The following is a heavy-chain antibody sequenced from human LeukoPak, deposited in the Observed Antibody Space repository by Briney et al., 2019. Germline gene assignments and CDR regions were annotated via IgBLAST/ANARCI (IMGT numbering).Heavy chain of an antibody. D-gene: IGHD3-22*01. J-gene: IGHJ3*02. CDR2: ISNSGTNI. CDR3: AGGNDSSGYTDVFDI. V-gene: IGHV3-23*01. Sequence: GGSLRLSCAASGFTFSDYAMNWVRQAPGKGLEWLSSISNSGTNIYYADSVKGRFTISRDNSKKTLYLQMKSLRVEDTAEYYCAGGNDSSGYTDVFDIWGQGTMVTVSS. CDR1: GFTFSDYA.